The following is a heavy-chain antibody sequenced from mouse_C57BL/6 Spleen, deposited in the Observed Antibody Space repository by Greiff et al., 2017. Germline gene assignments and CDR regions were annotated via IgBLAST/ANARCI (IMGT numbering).Heavy chain of an antibody. CDR2: IWGGGST. CDR1: GFSLTSYG. J-gene: IGHJ1*03. Sequence: QVQLKESGPGLVAPSQSLSITCTVSGFSLTSYGVDWVRQPPGKGLEWLGVIWGGGSTNYNSALMSRLSISKDNSKRQVFLKMNSLQTDDTDMYYCAKHGPYGYDGVPYWYFDVWGTGTTVTVSS. V-gene: IGHV2-9*01. CDR3: AKHGPYGYDGVPYWYFDV. D-gene: IGHD2-2*01.